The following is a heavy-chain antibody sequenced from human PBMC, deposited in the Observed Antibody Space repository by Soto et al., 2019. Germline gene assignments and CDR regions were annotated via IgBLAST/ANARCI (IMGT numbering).Heavy chain of an antibody. CDR1: GFTVSSNY. CDR2: ISGSGGST. J-gene: IGHJ6*02. Sequence: EVQLVESGGGLIQPGGSLRLSCAASGFTVSSNYMSWVRQAPGKGLEWVSVISGSGGSTYYADSVKGRFTISRDNSKNTLYLQMNSLRAEDTAVYYCAKVLAAAELFPSTYYYYGMDVWGQGTTVTVSS. V-gene: IGHV3-23*04. D-gene: IGHD6-13*01. CDR3: AKVLAAAELFPSTYYYYGMDV.